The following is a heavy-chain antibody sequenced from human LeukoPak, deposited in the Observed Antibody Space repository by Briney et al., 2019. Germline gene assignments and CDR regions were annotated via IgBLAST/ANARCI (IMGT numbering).Heavy chain of an antibody. V-gene: IGHV3-74*01. D-gene: IGHD3-22*01. CDR2: INTDGSST. CDR1: GFTFSSYW. CDR3: ARGYYDGRGHHFDY. J-gene: IGHJ4*02. Sequence: GGSLRLSCAASGFTFSSYWMHWVRQAPGKGLVWVSRINTDGSSTSYADSVKGRFTISRDNAKNTLYLQMNSLRAEDTAVYYCARGYYDGRGHHFDYWGQGTLVTVSS.